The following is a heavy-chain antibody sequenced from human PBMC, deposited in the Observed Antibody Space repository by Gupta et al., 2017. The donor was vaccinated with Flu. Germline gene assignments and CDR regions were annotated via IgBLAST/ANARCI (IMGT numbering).Heavy chain of an antibody. CDR3: ARGVIAAARMAAFDI. CDR2: YSGST. V-gene: IGHV4-59*09. D-gene: IGHD6-13*01. J-gene: IGHJ3*02. Sequence: YSGSTNYNPSLKSRVTISVDTSKNQFSLKLSSVTAADTAVYYCARGVIAAARMAAFDIWGQGTMVTVSS.